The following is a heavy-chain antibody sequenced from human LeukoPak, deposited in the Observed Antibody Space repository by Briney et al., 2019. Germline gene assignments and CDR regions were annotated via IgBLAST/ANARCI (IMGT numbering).Heavy chain of an antibody. CDR2: ISGSGGST. CDR1: GFSVSTNY. V-gene: IGHV3-23*01. J-gene: IGHJ4*02. Sequence: PGGSLRLSCAASGFSVSTNYMSWVRQAPGKGLEWVSAISGSGGSTYYADSVKGRFTISRDNSKNTLYLQMNSLRAEDTAVYYCAKNSVYDRVTTVTTSDYWGQGTLVTVSS. D-gene: IGHD4-17*01. CDR3: AKNSVYDRVTTVTTSDY.